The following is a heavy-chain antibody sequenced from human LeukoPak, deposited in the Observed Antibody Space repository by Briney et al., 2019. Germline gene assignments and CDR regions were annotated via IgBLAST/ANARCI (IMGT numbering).Heavy chain of an antibody. D-gene: IGHD6-13*01. CDR1: GFTFSSYS. CDR3: ARDKIPSAGTPRGFDP. Sequence: GGSLRLSCAASGFTFSSYSMNWVRQAPGRGLEWVSSISSTSSYIYYAASVKGRFTISRDNAKSSLYLQMNSLRAEDTAVYYCARDKIPSAGTPRGFDPWGQGTLVTVSS. J-gene: IGHJ5*02. CDR2: ISSTSSYI. V-gene: IGHV3-21*01.